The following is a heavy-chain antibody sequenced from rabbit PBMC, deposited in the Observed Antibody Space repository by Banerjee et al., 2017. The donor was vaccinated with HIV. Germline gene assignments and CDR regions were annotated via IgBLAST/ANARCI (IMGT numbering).Heavy chain of an antibody. Sequence: QSLEESGGDLVKPGASLTLTCTASGFDLSSYYYMCWVRQAPGKGLEWIACIYAGSSGSTYYASWAKGRFTISKSSSTAVTLQMTSLTAADTAAYFCARAGYAGYGYATGFNLWGPGTLVTVS. D-gene: IGHD6-1*01. J-gene: IGHJ4*01. CDR3: ARAGYAGYGYATGFNL. CDR1: GFDLSSYYY. CDR2: IYAGSSGST. V-gene: IGHV1S40*01.